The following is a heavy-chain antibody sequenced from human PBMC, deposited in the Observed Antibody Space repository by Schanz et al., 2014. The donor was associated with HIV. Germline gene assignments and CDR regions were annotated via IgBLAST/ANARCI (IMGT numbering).Heavy chain of an antibody. CDR1: GASFSESY. CDR3: ARGILMGRDYDYIWGSDRYTGWYDF. Sequence: QVHLQQWGAGLLKPSETLSLTCAVYGASFSESYWSWIRQTPGKGLEWIGEISHSGSTNYNPSLGRRVPMSGDTSKKQFSLKLTSVPAADTAVYFCARGILMGRDYDYIWGSDRYTGWYDFWGQGTLVAVSS. V-gene: IGHV4-34*01. D-gene: IGHD3-16*02. J-gene: IGHJ5*01. CDR2: ISHSGST.